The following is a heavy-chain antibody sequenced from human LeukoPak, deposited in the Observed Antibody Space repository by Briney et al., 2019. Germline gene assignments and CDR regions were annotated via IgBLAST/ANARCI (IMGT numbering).Heavy chain of an antibody. Sequence: PGGSLRLSCAASGFTFSTYSMNWVRQAPGKGPEWVSPISSSSTYIYYTDSVKGRFTISRDNAKKSLYLQMNSLRAEDTAVYYCARDPSQGQFDFGNGFYNFDIWGQGTLVTVSS. V-gene: IGHV3-21*01. CDR3: ARDPSQGQFDFGNGFYNFDI. D-gene: IGHD3/OR15-3a*01. CDR2: ISSSSTYI. J-gene: IGHJ4*02. CDR1: GFTFSTYS.